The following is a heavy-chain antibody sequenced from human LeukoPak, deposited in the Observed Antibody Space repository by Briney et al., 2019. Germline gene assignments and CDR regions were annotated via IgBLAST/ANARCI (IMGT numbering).Heavy chain of an antibody. CDR3: ARAGIDYYGSGTYRGWFDP. D-gene: IGHD3-10*01. CDR1: GGSISSGSYY. Sequence: SSETLSLTCTVSGGSISSGSYYWSWIRQPAGKGLEWIGRIYTSGSTNYNPSLKSRVTISVDTSKNQFSLKLSSVTAADAAVYYCARAGIDYYGSGTYRGWFDPWGQGTLVTVSS. CDR2: IYTSGST. V-gene: IGHV4-61*02. J-gene: IGHJ5*02.